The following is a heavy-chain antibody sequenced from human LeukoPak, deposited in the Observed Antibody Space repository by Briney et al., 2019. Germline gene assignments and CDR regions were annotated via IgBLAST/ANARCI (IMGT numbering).Heavy chain of an antibody. D-gene: IGHD4-23*01. CDR2: IWYDGSNK. V-gene: IGHV3-30*02. CDR3: AKVLAVTPYGAKPVFDH. Sequence: PGGSLRLSCAASGFTFSNYGMHWVRQAPGKGLECVAFIWYDGSNKYYADSVKGRFTISRDNSKNTVYLQMNSLRAEDTAVYYCAKVLAVTPYGAKPVFDHWGQGTLVTVSS. J-gene: IGHJ4*02. CDR1: GFTFSNYG.